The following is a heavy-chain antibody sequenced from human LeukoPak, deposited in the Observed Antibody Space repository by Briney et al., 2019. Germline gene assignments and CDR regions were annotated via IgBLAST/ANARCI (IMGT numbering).Heavy chain of an antibody. CDR2: IRSKANSYAT. J-gene: IGHJ3*02. CDR1: GFTFSGSA. V-gene: IGHV3-73*01. Sequence: PGGSLRLSCAASGFTFSGSAMHWVRQASGKGLEWVGRIRSKANSYATAYAASVKGRFTISRDDSKNTAYLQMNSLKTEDTAVYYYTRFPHSDDAFDIWGQGTTVTVSS. CDR3: TRFPHSDDAFDI.